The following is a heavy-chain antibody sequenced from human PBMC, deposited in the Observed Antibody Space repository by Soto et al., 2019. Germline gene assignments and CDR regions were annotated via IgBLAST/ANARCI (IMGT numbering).Heavy chain of an antibody. CDR3: ARVDRAYSNYDPYYYVMDV. D-gene: IGHD4-4*01. CDR1: GGSISSGDYY. CDR2: IYYSGST. J-gene: IGHJ6*02. V-gene: IGHV4-30-4*01. Sequence: PSETLSLTCSVSGGSISSGDYYWNWIRQPPGKGLEWIGHIYYSGSTYYNSSLKSRVTISLDTSKNQFSLKLSSVTAADTAVYYCARVDRAYSNYDPYYYVMDVWGQGTSVTVSS.